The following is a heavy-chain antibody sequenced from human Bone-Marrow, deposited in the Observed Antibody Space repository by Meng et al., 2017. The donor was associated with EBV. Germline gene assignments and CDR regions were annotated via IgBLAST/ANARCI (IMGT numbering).Heavy chain of an antibody. CDR2: IYHSGST. CDR3: ARVPTLWYFDY. CDR1: GGSISSSNW. Sequence: HGPLSEPGPGLGKPSGTLSLTCAVSGGSISSSNWWSWVRQPPGKGLEWIGEIYHSGSTNYNPSLKSRVTISVDKSKNQFSLKLSSVTAADTAVYYCARVPTLWYFDYWGQGTLVTVSS. V-gene: IGHV4-4*02. D-gene: IGHD2-21*01. J-gene: IGHJ4*02.